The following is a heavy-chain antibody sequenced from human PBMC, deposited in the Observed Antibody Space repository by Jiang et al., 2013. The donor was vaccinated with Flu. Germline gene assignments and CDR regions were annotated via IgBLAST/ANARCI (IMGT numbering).Heavy chain of an antibody. CDR3: ARHKPNDYGDYGRYGWFDP. CDR1: GYEPSPAT. Sequence: PGASVKVSCKASGYEPSPATIYTGCDRPLDKGLSGWDGSTLTVVAQTMAQKFQGWVTMTRDTSISTAYMELSRLRSDDTAVYYCARHKPNDYGDYGRYGWFDPWGQGTLVTVSS. D-gene: IGHD4-17*01. V-gene: IGHV1-2*04. CDR2: STLTVVA. J-gene: IGHJ5*02.